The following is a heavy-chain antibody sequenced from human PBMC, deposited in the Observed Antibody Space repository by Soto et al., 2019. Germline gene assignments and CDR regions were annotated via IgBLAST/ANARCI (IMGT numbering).Heavy chain of an antibody. CDR1: GFTFSNAW. V-gene: IGHV3-15*07. CDR3: STSPERTVXTXXXXXEDYYYYGMDV. J-gene: IGHJ6*02. Sequence: VQLVESGGGLVKPGGSLRLSCAASGFTFSNAWMNWVRQAPGKGLEWVGRIKSKTDGGTTDYAAPVKGRFTISRDYSKNPLYLHMNSLKTEDTAVYYCSTSPERTVXTXXXXXEDYYYYGMDVWGQGTTVTXSS. CDR2: IKSKTDGGTT. D-gene: IGHD1-1*01.